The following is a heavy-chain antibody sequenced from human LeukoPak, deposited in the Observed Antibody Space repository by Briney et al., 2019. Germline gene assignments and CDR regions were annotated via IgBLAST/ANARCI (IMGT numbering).Heavy chain of an antibody. V-gene: IGHV4-39*01. CDR3: ARGHFGGYMSRSWFDP. J-gene: IGHJ5*02. Sequence: SETLSLTCTVSSGSISSSSYYWGWIRQPPGKGLEWIGSIYYSGSTYYNPSLKSRVTISVDTSKNQFSLKLSSVTAADTAVYYCARGHFGGYMSRSWFDPWGQGTLVTVSS. CDR1: SGSISSSSYY. CDR2: IYYSGST. D-gene: IGHD5-12*01.